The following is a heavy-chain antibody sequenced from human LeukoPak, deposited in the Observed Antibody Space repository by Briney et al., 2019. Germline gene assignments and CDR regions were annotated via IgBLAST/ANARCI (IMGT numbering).Heavy chain of an antibody. CDR1: GYTFTSYW. J-gene: IGHJ4*02. Sequence: GGALQISCKGSGYTFTSYWISWGRQMPGKGLEGMGKIDPSDSYTSYSPSFQAHVTISADKSISAAFLQWSSLKASGTAMYYCARLTADSSGYYYDYWGQGTLVTVSS. CDR3: ARLTADSSGYYYDY. CDR2: IDPSDSYT. D-gene: IGHD3-22*01. V-gene: IGHV5-10-1*01.